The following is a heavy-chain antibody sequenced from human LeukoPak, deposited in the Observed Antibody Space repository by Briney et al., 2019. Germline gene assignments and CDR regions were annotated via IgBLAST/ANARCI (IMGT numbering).Heavy chain of an antibody. Sequence: SETLSLTCTVSGGSISSYYWSWIRQPPGKGLEWVVYIYYSGSTNYNPSLKSGGTISVDTSKTQFSLKLSSVTAADTAVYYCARGSGSYYFDYWGQGPLVPVSS. J-gene: IGHJ4*02. D-gene: IGHD1-26*01. CDR2: IYYSGST. V-gene: IGHV4-59*12. CDR3: ARGSGSYYFDY. CDR1: GGSISSYY.